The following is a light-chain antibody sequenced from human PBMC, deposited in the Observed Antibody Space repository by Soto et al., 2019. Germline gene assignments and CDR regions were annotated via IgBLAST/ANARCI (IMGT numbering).Light chain of an antibody. Sequence: DMPMTQSPTPLSASVGDRVTITCRASQNIRSWLAWYQQKPGKAPKVLIYDASTLESGVPARLSGSGFGTEFTLTISSLQPDDFATYYCQHYNGYFGQGTKVEIK. CDR1: QNIRSW. J-gene: IGKJ2*01. V-gene: IGKV1-5*01. CDR2: DAS. CDR3: QHYNGY.